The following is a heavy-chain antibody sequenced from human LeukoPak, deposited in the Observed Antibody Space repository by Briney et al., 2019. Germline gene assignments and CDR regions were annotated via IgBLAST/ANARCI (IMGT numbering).Heavy chain of an antibody. V-gene: IGHV3-15*01. CDR2: IKSKTDGGTT. CDR1: GLTFSSHA. D-gene: IGHD2-15*01. Sequence: RGSLRLSCAASGLTFSSHAMNWVGQGPGTGLDWVGRIKSKTDGGTTDYAAPVKGRFTISRDDSKNTLYLQMNSLKTEDTAVYYCTTDYNPEVAATFDAFDIWGQGTMVTVSS. J-gene: IGHJ3*02. CDR3: TTDYNPEVAATFDAFDI.